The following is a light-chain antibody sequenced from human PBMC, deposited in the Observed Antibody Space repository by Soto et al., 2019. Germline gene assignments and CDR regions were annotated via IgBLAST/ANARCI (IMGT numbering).Light chain of an antibody. CDR2: GAS. Sequence: EIVLTQSPGILSVSPGEGVTLSCRASQSVTSNYLAWYQQRPGQAPRLLIFGASYRATGIPDRFSGSGSGTDFTLTISRLEPEDFAVYYCQQYSSSPPEFTFGPG. J-gene: IGKJ3*01. V-gene: IGKV3-20*01. CDR3: QQYSSSPPEFT. CDR1: QSVTSNY.